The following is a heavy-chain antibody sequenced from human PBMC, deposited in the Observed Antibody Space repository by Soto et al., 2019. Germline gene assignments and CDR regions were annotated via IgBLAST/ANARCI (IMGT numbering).Heavy chain of an antibody. CDR1: GFTFSSYG. CDR3: AKDRRIQLWSFSGDY. J-gene: IGHJ4*02. Sequence: PGGSLRLSCAASGFTFSSYGMHWVRQAPGKGLEWVAVISYDGSNKYYADSVKGRFTISRDNSKNTLYLQMNSLRAEDTAVYYCAKDRRIQLWSFSGDYWGQGTLVTVSS. CDR2: ISYDGSNK. V-gene: IGHV3-30*18. D-gene: IGHD5-18*01.